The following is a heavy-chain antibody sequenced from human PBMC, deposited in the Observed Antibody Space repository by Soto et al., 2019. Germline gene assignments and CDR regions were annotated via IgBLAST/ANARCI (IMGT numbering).Heavy chain of an antibody. D-gene: IGHD3-3*01. CDR3: ARGLKYYDFWSGYYSAEYFQH. CDR1: GYTFTSYG. Sequence: QVQLVQSGAEVKKPGASVKVSCKASGYTFTSYGISWVRQAPGQGLEWMGWISAYNGNTNYAQKLQGRVTMTTDTSTSTAYIELRSLRSDDTAVYYCARGLKYYDFWSGYYSAEYFQHWGQGTLVTVSS. CDR2: ISAYNGNT. J-gene: IGHJ1*01. V-gene: IGHV1-18*01.